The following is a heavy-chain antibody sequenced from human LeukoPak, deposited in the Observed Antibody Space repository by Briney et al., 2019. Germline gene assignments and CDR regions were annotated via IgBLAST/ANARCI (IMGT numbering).Heavy chain of an antibody. CDR3: AKVPRYNWNYYYFDY. J-gene: IGHJ4*02. Sequence: GGSLRLSCAASGFTFSSYAMSWVRQAPGKGLEWVSAISGSGGSTYYADSVKGRFTISRDNSKNTLYLQMNGLRAEDTAVYYCAKVPRYNWNYYYFDYWGQGTLVTVSS. CDR1: GFTFSSYA. V-gene: IGHV3-23*01. CDR2: ISGSGGST. D-gene: IGHD1-7*01.